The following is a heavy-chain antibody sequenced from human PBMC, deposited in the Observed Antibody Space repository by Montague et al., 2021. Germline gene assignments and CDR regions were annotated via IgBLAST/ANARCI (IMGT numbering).Heavy chain of an antibody. CDR2: TSATGGGT. CDR3: AKNRAAPGRSSFDY. J-gene: IGHJ4*02. CDR1: GFTFGGYA. Sequence: SLRLSCAASGFTFGGYAMSWVRQAPGKGLEWVSGTSATGGGTFYADSVKGRFIISRDNSKNTLFLQMNSLRADDTAVYYCAKNRAAPGRSSFDYWGQGTLVTVSS. D-gene: IGHD6-13*01. V-gene: IGHV3-23*01.